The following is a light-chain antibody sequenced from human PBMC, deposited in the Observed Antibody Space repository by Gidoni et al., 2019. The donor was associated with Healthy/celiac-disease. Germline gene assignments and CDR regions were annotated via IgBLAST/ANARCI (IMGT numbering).Light chain of an antibody. J-gene: IGKJ2*01. CDR2: DAS. CDR1: QSVSSY. V-gene: IGKV3-11*01. CDR3: QQRSNWPYT. Sequence: EIVLTQSTATLSLSPGERATLSCRASQSVSSYLAWYQQKPGQAPRLLIDDASNRATGIPARCSGSGSGTDFSLTISSREPEDFAVYYCQQRSNWPYTFGQGTKLEIK.